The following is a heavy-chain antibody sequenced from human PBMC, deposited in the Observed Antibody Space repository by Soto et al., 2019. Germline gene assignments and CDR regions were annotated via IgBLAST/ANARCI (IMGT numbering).Heavy chain of an antibody. CDR1: GFTFRSYV. D-gene: IGHD3-16*01. CDR2: TSYDGSDK. V-gene: IGHV3-30*19. Sequence: QVQLVESGGGVVQPGTSLRVSCVGSGFTFRSYVIHWVRQAPGKGLEWVALTSYDGSDKYYGDSVRGRFTISRDNSRNTVDLQMDSLRLEDTAVYYCVRWGTTGGLDVWGQGTLVSVSS. J-gene: IGHJ1*01. CDR3: VRWGTTGGLDV.